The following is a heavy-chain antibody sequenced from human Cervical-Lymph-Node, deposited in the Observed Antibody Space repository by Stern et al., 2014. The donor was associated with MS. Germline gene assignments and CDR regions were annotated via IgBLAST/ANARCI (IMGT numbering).Heavy chain of an antibody. V-gene: IGHV1-18*01. CDR2: ISAYNGNT. Sequence: QVQLVQSGPEVKKPGASVKVSCKASGYTLNNYGITWVRQAPGQGLEWVGWISAYNGNTKSAEKFQGRVTMTTDTSTSTAYMELRSLRSDDTAVYYCARIVRQQLPYFDYWGQGTLVTVSS. J-gene: IGHJ4*02. D-gene: IGHD6-13*01. CDR1: GYTLNNYG. CDR3: ARIVRQQLPYFDY.